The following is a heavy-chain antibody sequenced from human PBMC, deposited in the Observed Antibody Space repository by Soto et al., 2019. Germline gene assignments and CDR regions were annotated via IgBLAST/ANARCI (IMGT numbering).Heavy chain of an antibody. V-gene: IGHV1-18*01. CDR1: GYIFGSQT. Sequence: ASVKVSCKASGYIFGSQTLAWLRQAPGQGLEWMGWITPSNGVTNYAQSFQGRVTMTTDTSKMTAYLELRSLRSDDSGVYYCARWYTAMLGEYYLDFWGQVTPFTVSS. CDR2: ITPSNGVT. CDR3: ARWYTAMLGEYYLDF. D-gene: IGHD3-16*01. J-gene: IGHJ4*02.